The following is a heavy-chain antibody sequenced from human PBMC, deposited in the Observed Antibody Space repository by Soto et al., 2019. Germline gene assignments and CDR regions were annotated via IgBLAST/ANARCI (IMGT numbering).Heavy chain of an antibody. CDR1: GFTCDDYA. J-gene: IGHJ6*03. CDR3: AKDQNSGYPYSYYYMDV. CDR2: ISWNSGSI. V-gene: IGHV3-9*01. Sequence: ELHLVESGGGLVQPGRSLRLSCAASGFTCDDYAMHWVRQAPGKGLEWVSGISWNSGSIGYADSVKGRCTISRENAKNSLYLQMNSRRAEDTALYYCAKDQNSGYPYSYYYMDVWGKGNTVTLSS. D-gene: IGHD5-12*01.